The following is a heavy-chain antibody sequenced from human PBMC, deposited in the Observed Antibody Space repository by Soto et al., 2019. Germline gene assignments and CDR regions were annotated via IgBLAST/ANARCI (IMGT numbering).Heavy chain of an antibody. D-gene: IGHD4-4*01. Sequence: GGSLRLSCAASGFTYSNAWMSWVCQAPGKGLEWDGRIKSKTDGGTTDYAAPVKGRFTISRDDSKNTLYLQMNSLKTEDTAVYYCTTDYSYYYYYGMDVWGQGTTVTVSS. V-gene: IGHV3-15*01. J-gene: IGHJ6*02. CDR1: GFTYSNAW. CDR3: TTDYSYYYYYGMDV. CDR2: IKSKTDGGTT.